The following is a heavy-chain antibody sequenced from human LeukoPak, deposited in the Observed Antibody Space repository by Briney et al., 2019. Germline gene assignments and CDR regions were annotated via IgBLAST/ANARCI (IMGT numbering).Heavy chain of an antibody. J-gene: IGHJ3*02. CDR2: IYDSGST. D-gene: IGHD2/OR15-2a*01. CDR1: GGSIGSYY. CDR3: ACLTSADAFDI. V-gene: IGHV4-59*12. Sequence: SETLSLTCTVSGGSIGSYYWSWIRQPPGKGLEWIGYIYDSGSTNYNPSLKSRVTISVDTSKNQFSLKLSSVTAADTAVYYCACLTSADAFDIWGQGTMVTVSS.